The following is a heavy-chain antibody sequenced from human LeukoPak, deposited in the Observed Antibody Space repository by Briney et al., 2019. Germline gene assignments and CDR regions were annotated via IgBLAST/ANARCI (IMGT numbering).Heavy chain of an antibody. D-gene: IGHD6-19*01. V-gene: IGHV4-34*01. Sequence: SETLSLTCAVYGGSFSGYYWSWIRQPPGNGLEWIGEINHSGSTNYNPSLKSRVTISVDTSKNQFSLKLSSVTAADTAVYYCARGSQQWYYFDYWGQGTLVTVSS. J-gene: IGHJ4*02. CDR2: INHSGST. CDR3: ARGSQQWYYFDY. CDR1: GGSFSGYY.